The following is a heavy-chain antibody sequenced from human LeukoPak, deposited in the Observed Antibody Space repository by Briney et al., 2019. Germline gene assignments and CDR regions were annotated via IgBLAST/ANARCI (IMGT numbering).Heavy chain of an antibody. V-gene: IGHV1-46*01. CDR2: INPSGGST. CDR1: GYTFTSYY. J-gene: IGHJ3*02. CDR3: AREGRSSIAARWGAFDI. Sequence: ASVKVSCKASGYTFTSYYMHWVRQAPGQWLEWMGIINPSGGSTSYAQKFQGRVTMTRDTSTSTVYMELSSLRSEDTAVYYCAREGRSSIAARWGAFDIWGQGTMVTVSS. D-gene: IGHD6-6*01.